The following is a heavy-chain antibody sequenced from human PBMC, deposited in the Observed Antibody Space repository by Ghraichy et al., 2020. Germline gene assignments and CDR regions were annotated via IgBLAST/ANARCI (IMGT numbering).Heavy chain of an antibody. Sequence: GGSLRLSCTASGFTFGDYAMSWVRQAPGKGLEWVGFIRSKAYGGTTEYAASVKGRFTISRDDSKSIAYLQMNSLKTEDTAVYYCYYDILTGFSHSPSRRNPDAFDIWGQGTMVTVSS. J-gene: IGHJ3*02. CDR2: IRSKAYGGTT. V-gene: IGHV3-49*04. CDR3: YYDILTGFSHSPSRRNPDAFDI. D-gene: IGHD3-9*01. CDR1: GFTFGDYA.